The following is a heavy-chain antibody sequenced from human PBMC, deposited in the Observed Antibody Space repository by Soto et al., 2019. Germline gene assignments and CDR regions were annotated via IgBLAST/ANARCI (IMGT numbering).Heavy chain of an antibody. CDR1: GFTFSSYA. Sequence: GGSLRLSCAASGFTFSSYATSWVRQAPGKGLEWVSAISGSGGSTYYADSVKGRFTISRDNSKNTLYLQMNSLRAEDTAVYYCAKDEPRGESSTSCYGCVSDDFDIWGQGTMVTVSS. D-gene: IGHD2-2*01. CDR2: ISGSGGST. CDR3: AKDEPRGESSTSCYGCVSDDFDI. J-gene: IGHJ3*02. V-gene: IGHV3-23*01.